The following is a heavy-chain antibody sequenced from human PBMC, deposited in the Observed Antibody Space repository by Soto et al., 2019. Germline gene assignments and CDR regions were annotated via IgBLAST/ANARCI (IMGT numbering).Heavy chain of an antibody. D-gene: IGHD3-9*01. CDR2: ISGSGGST. CDR3: AKAAVDILTGYIFRYYFDY. J-gene: IGHJ4*02. V-gene: IGHV3-23*01. Sequence: GGSLRLSCAASGFTFSSYAMSWVRQAPGKGLEWVSAISGSGGSTYYADSVKGRFTISRDNSKNTLYLQMNSLRAEDTAVYYCAKAAVDILTGYIFRYYFDYWGQGTLVTVSS. CDR1: GFTFSSYA.